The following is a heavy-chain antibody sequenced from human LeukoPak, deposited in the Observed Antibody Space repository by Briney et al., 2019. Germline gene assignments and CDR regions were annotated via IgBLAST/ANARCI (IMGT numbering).Heavy chain of an antibody. Sequence: GGSLRLSCAASGFTFSSYAMSWVRQAPGKGLEWVSAISGSGGSKYYADSVKGRFTISRDNFKNTLYLQMNSLRAEDTAVYYCARGGSYLSAFDIWGQGTMVTVSS. CDR1: GFTFSSYA. D-gene: IGHD1-26*01. V-gene: IGHV3-23*01. CDR2: ISGSGGSK. CDR3: ARGGSYLSAFDI. J-gene: IGHJ3*02.